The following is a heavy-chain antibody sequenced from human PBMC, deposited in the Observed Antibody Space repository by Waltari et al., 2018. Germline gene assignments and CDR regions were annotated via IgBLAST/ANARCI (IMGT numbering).Heavy chain of an antibody. CDR1: GGSISSGGYS. Sequence: QLQLQESGSGLVKPSQTLSLPCAVSGGSISSGGYSWSWIRQPPGKGLEWIGYTYYSGGTCYTPSSKRRVTISVDRCKNQFSLKLSSVTAADTAVDYCARVTVTTGLDYWGQGTLVTVSS. V-gene: IGHV4-30-2*01. D-gene: IGHD4-17*01. CDR3: ARVTVTTGLDY. J-gene: IGHJ4*02. CDR2: TYYSGGT.